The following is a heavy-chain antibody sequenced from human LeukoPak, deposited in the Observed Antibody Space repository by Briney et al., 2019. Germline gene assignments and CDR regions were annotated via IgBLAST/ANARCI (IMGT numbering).Heavy chain of an antibody. CDR1: GGSISSSSYY. D-gene: IGHD2-2*01. Sequence: SETLSLTCTVSGGSISSSSYYWGWIRQPPGKGLEWIGSIYYSGSTYYNPSLKSRVTISVDTSKNQFSLKLSSVTAADTAVYYCAGEGVVPAAIADYWGQGTLVTVSS. V-gene: IGHV4-39*07. CDR3: AGEGVVPAAIADY. CDR2: IYYSGST. J-gene: IGHJ4*02.